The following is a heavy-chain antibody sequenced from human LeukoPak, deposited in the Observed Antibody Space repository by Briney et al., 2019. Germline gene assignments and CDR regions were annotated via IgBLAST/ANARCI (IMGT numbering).Heavy chain of an antibody. CDR2: FSGIGGTT. D-gene: IGHD3-10*01. V-gene: IGHV3-23*01. CDR3: RGTYYYGPGIDGDYFDY. J-gene: IGHJ4*02. CDR1: GFTFSSYA. Sequence: GGSLRLSCAASGFTFSSYAMNWGHQAPGRGLEGVSGFSGIGGTTYYADSVKVRFTISTDNSKSSLYLQMNSLRVEDTAVYYCRGTYYYGPGIDGDYFDYWGQGTLVTVSS.